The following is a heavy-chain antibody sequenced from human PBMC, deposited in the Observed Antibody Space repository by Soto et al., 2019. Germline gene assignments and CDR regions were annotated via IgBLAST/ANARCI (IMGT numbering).Heavy chain of an antibody. CDR1: GGSISSSSYY. CDR3: ARRTVNIRTFYSGLKTHCFDY. J-gene: IGHJ4*02. D-gene: IGHD6-19*01. CDR2: IYYSGST. V-gene: IGHV4-39*01. Sequence: QLQLQESGPGLVKPSETLSLTCAVSGGSISSSSYYWGWIRQPPGKGLAWFGSIYYSGSTYYTPPLQSRGAIAVDTSKTQFSLKLNSVTAADTAVYYCARRTVNIRTFYSGLKTHCFDYWGQGTLVTVSS.